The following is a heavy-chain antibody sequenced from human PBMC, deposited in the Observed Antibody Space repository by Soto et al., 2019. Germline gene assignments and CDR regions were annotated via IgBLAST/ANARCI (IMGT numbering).Heavy chain of an antibody. Sequence: QVHLVQSGAEVKKPGASVKVSCKASRDTFTGYYMHWVRPAPGQGLEWMGWINPNSGSPNYAQKSQGRVTLTRDTSISTVYMELSRLRSDDTAVYYCARVRIPDAFDIWGQGTMVTVSS. CDR3: ARVRIPDAFDI. CDR1: RDTFTGYY. J-gene: IGHJ3*02. V-gene: IGHV1-2*02. CDR2: INPNSGSP.